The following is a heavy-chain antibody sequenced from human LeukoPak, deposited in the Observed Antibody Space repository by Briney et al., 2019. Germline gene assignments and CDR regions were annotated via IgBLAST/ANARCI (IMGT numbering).Heavy chain of an antibody. D-gene: IGHD4-17*01. J-gene: IGHJ4*02. CDR3: ARDLRKLDQTFDY. V-gene: IGHV3-11*04. Sequence: PGGSLRLSCAASGFTFSDYYMSWVRQAPGKGLEWVSYISSSGSTIYYADSVKGRFTISRDNAKNSLCLQMNSLRAEDTAVYYCARDLRKLDQTFDYWGQGTLVTVSS. CDR1: GFTFSDYY. CDR2: ISSSGSTI.